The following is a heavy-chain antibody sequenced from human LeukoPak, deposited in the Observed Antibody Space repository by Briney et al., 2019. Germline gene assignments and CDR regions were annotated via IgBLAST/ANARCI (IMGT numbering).Heavy chain of an antibody. Sequence: SETLSLTCTVSGGSISSSSYYWGWIRQPPGKGLKWIGEINHSGSTNYNPSLKSRVTISVDTSKNQFSLKLSSVTAADTAVYYCARGTAITSSGVLAGNWFDPWGQGALVTVSS. D-gene: IGHD5-18*01. V-gene: IGHV4-39*07. CDR2: INHSGST. J-gene: IGHJ5*02. CDR3: ARGTAITSSGVLAGNWFDP. CDR1: GGSISSSSYY.